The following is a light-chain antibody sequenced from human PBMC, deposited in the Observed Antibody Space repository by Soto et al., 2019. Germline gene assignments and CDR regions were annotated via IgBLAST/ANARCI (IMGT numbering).Light chain of an antibody. Sequence: DIQLTQSPSFLSASIGDRVTITCRASQDISAYLAWYQQKPGKAPNLLIYGASTLQSGVPSRFSGSGSGTEFTLTISSLQPEDFAPYYCQQFNSYPRTFGQGTRLEIK. CDR2: GAS. CDR3: QQFNSYPRT. V-gene: IGKV1-9*01. J-gene: IGKJ5*01. CDR1: QDISAY.